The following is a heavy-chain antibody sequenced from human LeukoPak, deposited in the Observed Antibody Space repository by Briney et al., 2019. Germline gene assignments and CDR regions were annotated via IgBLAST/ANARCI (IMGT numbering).Heavy chain of an antibody. CDR3: TTDRMIYATNWAVSWFDP. D-gene: IGHD2-8*01. CDR1: GFTVTSNY. Sequence: HPGGSLRLSCTVSGFTVTSNYMTWVRQAPGKGLEWVSVIYTDGKTYYADSVKGRFSISRDNSKNTLFLQMKSLRAEDTAVYYCTTDRMIYATNWAVSWFDPWGQGTLVTVSS. J-gene: IGHJ5*02. V-gene: IGHV3-66*01. CDR2: IYTDGKT.